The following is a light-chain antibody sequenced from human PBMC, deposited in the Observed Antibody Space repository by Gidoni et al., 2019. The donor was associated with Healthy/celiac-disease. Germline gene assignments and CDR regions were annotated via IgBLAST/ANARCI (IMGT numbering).Light chain of an antibody. CDR3: QQRSNWPLT. J-gene: IGKJ4*01. V-gene: IGKV3-11*01. CDR2: DAS. Sequence: EIVLTQSPATLSLSPGEKATRSCRASQSVSSYLAWYQQKPGQAPRLLIYDASNRATGIPARFSGSGSGTDFTLTISRLEPEDFAVYYCQQRSNWPLTFGGGTKVEIK. CDR1: QSVSSY.